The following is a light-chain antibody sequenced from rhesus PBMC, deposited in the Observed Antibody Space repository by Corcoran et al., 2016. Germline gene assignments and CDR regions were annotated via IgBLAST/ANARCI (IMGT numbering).Light chain of an antibody. CDR2: GAS. Sequence: EIVMTQSPATLSLSPGETATISCRTSQSVGGKLAWYQQKPGQARRLFIYGASSRATGIPDRFSGSGSGTDFTLTISSLEPEDFAVYYCQETSNLFTFGPGTKLDIK. V-gene: IGKV3-31*02. CDR3: QETSNLFT. CDR1: QSVGGK. J-gene: IGKJ3*01.